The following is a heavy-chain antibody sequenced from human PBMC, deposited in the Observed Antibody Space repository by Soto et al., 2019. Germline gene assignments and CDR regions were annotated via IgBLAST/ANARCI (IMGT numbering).Heavy chain of an antibody. D-gene: IGHD2-21*01. J-gene: IGHJ3*02. CDR3: AKDRATVVIDAFDI. CDR2: ISYDGSNK. V-gene: IGHV3-30*18. Sequence: QVQLVESGGGVVQPGRSLRLSCAASGFTFSSYGMHWVRQAPGKGLEWVAVISYDGSNKYYADSVKGRFTISRDNSKNTLYLQMNSLRAEDMAVYYCAKDRATVVIDAFDIWGQGTMVTVSS. CDR1: GFTFSSYG.